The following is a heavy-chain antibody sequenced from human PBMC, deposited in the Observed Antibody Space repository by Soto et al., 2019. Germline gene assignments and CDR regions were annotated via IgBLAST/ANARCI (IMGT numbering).Heavy chain of an antibody. J-gene: IGHJ4*02. Sequence: SETLSLTCTVSGGSISSYYWSWIRQPPGKGLEWIGYIYYSGSTNYNPSLKSRVTISVDTSKNQFSLKLSSVTAADTAVYYCARGSGYGDTFDYWGQGTLVTVSS. CDR1: GGSISSYY. D-gene: IGHD5-12*01. CDR3: ARGSGYGDTFDY. CDR2: IYYSGST. V-gene: IGHV4-59*01.